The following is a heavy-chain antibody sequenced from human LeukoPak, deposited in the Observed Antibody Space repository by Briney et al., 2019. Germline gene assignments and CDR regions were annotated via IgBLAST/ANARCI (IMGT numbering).Heavy chain of an antibody. CDR3: AKDQDSSGWYGSDY. Sequence: GGSLRLSCAASGFTFSSYGMHWVRQAPGKGLEWVAVVSYDGSNKYYADSVKGRFTISRDNSKNTLYLQMNSLRAEDTAVYYCAKDQDSSGWYGSDYWGQGTLVTVSS. J-gene: IGHJ4*02. CDR2: VSYDGSNK. CDR1: GFTFSSYG. D-gene: IGHD6-19*01. V-gene: IGHV3-30*18.